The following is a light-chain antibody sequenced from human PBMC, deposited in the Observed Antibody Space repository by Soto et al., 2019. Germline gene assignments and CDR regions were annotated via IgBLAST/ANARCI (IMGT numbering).Light chain of an antibody. V-gene: IGKV4-1*01. CDR2: WAS. Sequence: LAVSLGERATINCKSSQIVLYSSSNKDYLAWYQQKPGQPPKLLIYWASTRESGVPDRFSGSGSGTDFTLTISSLQAEDVAVYYCQQYYSMPITFGQGRLLEI. J-gene: IGKJ5*01. CDR3: QQYYSMPIT. CDR1: QIVLYSSSNKDY.